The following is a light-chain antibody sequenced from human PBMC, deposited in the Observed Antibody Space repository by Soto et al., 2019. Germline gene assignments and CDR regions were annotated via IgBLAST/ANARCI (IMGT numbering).Light chain of an antibody. CDR3: QQSYTTPFT. CDR1: QSISSY. V-gene: IGKV1-39*01. J-gene: IGKJ5*01. Sequence: DIRMTHSASSLSASVADRVTITCRASQSISSYLNWYQQKPGKAPKLLIYAASILQSGVPSRFSGSGSGTDFTLTISSLQPEDFATYYCQQSYTTPFTFGQGTRLE. CDR2: AAS.